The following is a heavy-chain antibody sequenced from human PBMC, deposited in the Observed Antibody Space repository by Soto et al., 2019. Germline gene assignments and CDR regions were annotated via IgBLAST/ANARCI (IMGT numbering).Heavy chain of an antibody. CDR3: VREANYYDSSGYWDDY. Sequence: SDTLSLTCTVSGGSVSGGSYYWSWSRQPPGKGLEWIGYIYSSGGSNYSPSLKSRVTISVDTPKNQFTLKLRSVTAADTAVYYCVREANYYDSSGYWDDYWGQGTLVTVS. V-gene: IGHV4-61*01. D-gene: IGHD3-22*01. J-gene: IGHJ4*02. CDR1: GGSVSGGSYY. CDR2: IYSSGGS.